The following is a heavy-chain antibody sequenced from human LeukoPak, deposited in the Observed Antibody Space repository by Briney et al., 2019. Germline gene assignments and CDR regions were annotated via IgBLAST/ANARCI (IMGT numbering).Heavy chain of an antibody. CDR3: TLGYSYGYDLDY. Sequence: GGSLRLSCAASGFTFSNAWMNWVHQAPGKGLEWVGRIKSKTDGGTTDYAAPVKGRFTISRDDSKNTLYLQMNSLKTEDTAVYYCTLGYSYGYDLDYWGQGTLVTVSS. D-gene: IGHD5-18*01. J-gene: IGHJ4*02. V-gene: IGHV3-15*07. CDR2: IKSKTDGGTT. CDR1: GFTFSNAW.